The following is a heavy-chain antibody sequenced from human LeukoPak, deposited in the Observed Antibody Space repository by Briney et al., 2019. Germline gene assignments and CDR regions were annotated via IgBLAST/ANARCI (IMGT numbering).Heavy chain of an antibody. V-gene: IGHV3-7*01. CDR2: IKQDGSEK. Sequence: GGSLRLSCVASGFTFSNFWMTWVRQAPGKGLEWVANIKQDGSEKYYVDSVKGRFTISRDNAKNSLYLQVNSLRVDDTAVYYCATGWLGDWGQGTLVTVSS. J-gene: IGHJ4*02. CDR3: ATGWLGD. D-gene: IGHD6-19*01. CDR1: GFTFSNFW.